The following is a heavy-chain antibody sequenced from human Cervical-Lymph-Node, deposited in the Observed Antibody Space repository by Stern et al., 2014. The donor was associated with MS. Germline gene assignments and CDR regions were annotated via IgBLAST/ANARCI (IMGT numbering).Heavy chain of an antibody. V-gene: IGHV1-46*01. Sequence: LVESGADVRKAGASVKVSCKASGYMFISYYMHWVRQAPGQGLEWMGIINPSGGFTSYAQKFQGRVTMTRDTSTSTVYMELSRLRSEDTAVYYCAREKGGGWSDAFDVWGQGTMVSVSS. CDR2: INPSGGFT. CDR1: GYMFISYY. D-gene: IGHD3-3*01. J-gene: IGHJ3*01. CDR3: AREKGGGWSDAFDV.